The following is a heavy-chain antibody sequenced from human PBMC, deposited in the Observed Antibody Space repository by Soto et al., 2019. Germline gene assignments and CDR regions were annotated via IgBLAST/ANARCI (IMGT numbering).Heavy chain of an antibody. J-gene: IGHJ4*02. D-gene: IGHD3-10*01. CDR2: ISTFNGNT. V-gene: IGHV1-18*01. CDR1: GYTFTTYG. CDR3: ARDRETLVRGLVGF. Sequence: QVQVVQSGAEVEKPGASVKVSCKASGYTFTTYGISWVRQAPGQGLEWMGWISTFNGNTNYAQKFQGRLTMTTDASTNTAYMELRSLRSDDTAMYYCARDRETLVRGLVGFWGQGTLVTASS.